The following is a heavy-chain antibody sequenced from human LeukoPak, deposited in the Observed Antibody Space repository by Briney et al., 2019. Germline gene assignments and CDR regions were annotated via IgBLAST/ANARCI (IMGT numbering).Heavy chain of an antibody. Sequence: GGSLRLSCAASGFTFSSYWMSWVRQAPGKGLEWVANIKQDGSEKYYVDSMKGRFTISRDNAKNSLYLQMNSLRAEDTAVYYCARAAGLGWGHGKRYYYYYYMDGWGKGTTVTVSS. CDR1: GFTFSSYW. CDR3: ARAAGLGWGHGKRYYYYYYMDG. D-gene: IGHD6-19*01. V-gene: IGHV3-7*01. CDR2: IKQDGSEK. J-gene: IGHJ6*03.